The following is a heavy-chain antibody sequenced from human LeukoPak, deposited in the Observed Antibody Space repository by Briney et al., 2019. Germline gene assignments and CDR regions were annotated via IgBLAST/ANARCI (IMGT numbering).Heavy chain of an antibody. CDR2: ISGTGGST. CDR1: GFTFSSYA. V-gene: IGHV3-23*01. J-gene: IGHJ4*02. Sequence: PGGSLRLPCAASGFTFSSYALSWVRQAPGKGLEWVSAISGTGGSTYYADSVKGRFTISRDNSKNTLYLQMNSLRAEDTAVYYCAKSVRLVVVPAAIHIRPFDYWGQGTLVTVSS. CDR3: AKSVRLVVVPAAIHIRPFDY. D-gene: IGHD2-2*02.